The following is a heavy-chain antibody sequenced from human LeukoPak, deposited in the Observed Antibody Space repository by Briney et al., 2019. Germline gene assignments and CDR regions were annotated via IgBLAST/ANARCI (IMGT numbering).Heavy chain of an antibody. J-gene: IGHJ4*02. CDR1: GFTFSSYA. D-gene: IGHD5-12*01. Sequence: GVSLRLSCAASGFTFSSYAMSWVRQAPGKGLEWVSSISGGGGVTYYADSVKGRSTISRDNSKNTVYLQMNSLRAEDTAVYYCAKEPRVATIEIFDYWGQGTLVTVSS. CDR2: ISGGGGVT. V-gene: IGHV3-23*01. CDR3: AKEPRVATIEIFDY.